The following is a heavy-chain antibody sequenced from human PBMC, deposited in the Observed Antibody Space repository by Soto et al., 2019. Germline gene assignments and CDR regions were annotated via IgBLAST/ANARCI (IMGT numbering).Heavy chain of an antibody. D-gene: IGHD6-19*01. CDR3: TTVSGWYQRHYYYGMDV. J-gene: IGHJ6*02. CDR1: GFTFSNSW. Sequence: GVSLRLSFAASGFTFSNSWMSWVRQAPGKGLEWVGRIKSKTDGGTTDYAAPVKGRFTISGDDSKNTLYLQMNSLKTEDTAVYYCTTVSGWYQRHYYYGMDVWGQGTTVTVSS. V-gene: IGHV3-15*01. CDR2: IKSKTDGGTT.